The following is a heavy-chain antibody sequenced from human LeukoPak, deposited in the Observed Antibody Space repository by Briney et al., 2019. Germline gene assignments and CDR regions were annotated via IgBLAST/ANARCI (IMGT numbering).Heavy chain of an antibody. J-gene: IGHJ4*02. CDR2: IRYDGTAT. CDR3: ARAHGFDY. Sequence: GGSLRLSCVASSFTLSGYGMHWVRQAPGKGLEWVAHIRYDGTATYYADSMKGRFTISRDNSKNTLFLQINSLRPEDTAVYYCARAHGFDYWGQGTLVTVSS. CDR1: SFTLSGYG. V-gene: IGHV3-30*02.